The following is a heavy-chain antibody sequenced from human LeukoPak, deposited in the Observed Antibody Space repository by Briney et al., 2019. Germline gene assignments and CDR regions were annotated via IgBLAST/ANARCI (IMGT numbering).Heavy chain of an antibody. D-gene: IGHD4-17*01. Sequence: GGSLRLSCAASGFPFSSYWMTWVRQTPGKGLEWVANIKHDGSDAYYADSVSGRLTVSRDNAKNSLYLQMNSLRAEDTAVYYCAREGPTTVTTDFDYWGQGTLVTVSS. CDR2: IKHDGSDA. J-gene: IGHJ4*02. V-gene: IGHV3-7*01. CDR1: GFPFSSYW. CDR3: AREGPTTVTTDFDY.